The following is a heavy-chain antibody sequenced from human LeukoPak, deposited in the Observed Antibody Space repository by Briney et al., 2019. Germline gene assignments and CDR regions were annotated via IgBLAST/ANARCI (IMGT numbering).Heavy chain of an antibody. CDR2: INHSGST. V-gene: IGHV4-34*01. CDR1: GGPFSSYY. CDR3: TRVTPASSGWYRPFDY. D-gene: IGHD6-19*01. J-gene: IGHJ4*02. Sequence: PSETLSLTCAVYGGPFSSYYWSWIRQPPGKGLEWIGEINHSGSTNYNPSLESRVTISVDTSKNQFSLKLSSVTAADTAVYYCTRVTPASSGWYRPFDYWGQGTQVTVSS.